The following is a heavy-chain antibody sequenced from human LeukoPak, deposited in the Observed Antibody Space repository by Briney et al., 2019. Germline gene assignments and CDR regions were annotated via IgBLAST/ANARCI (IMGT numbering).Heavy chain of an antibody. J-gene: IGHJ3*02. CDR2: ISSSGSTI. D-gene: IGHD1-26*01. CDR1: GFTFSSYE. Sequence: GGSLRLSCAASGFTFSSYEMNWVRQATGKGLERVSYISSSGSTIYYADSVKGRYTISRDNSKNTLFLQMNSLRAEDTAIYYCAKDLRYSGSPRAFDIWGEGTMVTVSS. CDR3: AKDLRYSGSPRAFDI. V-gene: IGHV3-48*03.